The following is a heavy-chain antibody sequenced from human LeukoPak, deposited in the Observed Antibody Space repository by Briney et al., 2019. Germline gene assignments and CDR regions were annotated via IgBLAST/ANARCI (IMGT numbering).Heavy chain of an antibody. CDR3: ARQGALYYYGSGSYPSSFDY. Sequence: PSETLSLTCTVSGGSISSSSHYWGWIRQPPGKGLELIGSIYYSGSTCYSPSLKSRVTISVDTSKDQFSLKLSSVTAADTAVYYCARQGALYYYGSGSYPSSFDYWGQGTLVTVSS. CDR2: IYYSGST. CDR1: GGSISSSSHY. D-gene: IGHD3-10*01. J-gene: IGHJ4*02. V-gene: IGHV4-39*01.